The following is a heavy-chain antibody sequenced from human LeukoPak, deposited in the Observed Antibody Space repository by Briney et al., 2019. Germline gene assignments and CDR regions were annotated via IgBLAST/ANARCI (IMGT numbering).Heavy chain of an antibody. D-gene: IGHD2-2*01. CDR2: ISKGSGYI. CDR1: GFSFSDYS. CDR3: AKVPAAGRYYMDV. J-gene: IGHJ6*03. Sequence: GGSLRLSCAASGFSFSDYSLNWVRQAPGKGLEWVSSISKGSGYIYYTDSVKGRFTISRDNAKNSLFLQMNSLRAEDTAVYYCAKVPAAGRYYMDVWGKGTTVTISS. V-gene: IGHV3-21*01.